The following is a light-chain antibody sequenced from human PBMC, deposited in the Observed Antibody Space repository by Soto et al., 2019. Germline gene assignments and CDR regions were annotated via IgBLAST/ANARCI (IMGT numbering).Light chain of an antibody. J-gene: IGLJ3*02. Sequence: QSALTQPASVSGSPGQSITISCTGTSSDVGSYNLVSWYQQHPGKAPELMIYEGIKRPSGVSNRFSGSKSGNTASLTISGLQAEDEADYSCCSYAGSSTVLFGGGTKLTVL. CDR2: EGI. CDR3: CSYAGSSTVL. CDR1: SSDVGSYNL. V-gene: IGLV2-23*01.